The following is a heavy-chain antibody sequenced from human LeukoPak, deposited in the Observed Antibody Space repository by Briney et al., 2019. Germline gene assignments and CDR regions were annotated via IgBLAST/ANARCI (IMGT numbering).Heavy chain of an antibody. CDR1: GYSISSGYY. CDR2: IHHSGIT. D-gene: IGHD3-16*01. CDR3: ASDVALNWYFF. Sequence: SETLSLTCAVSGYSISSGYYWAWIRQSPGKGLEWIGSIHHSGITYYNPSLKSRLTISIDTSKNQSALKLSSVTAADTAVYYCASDVALNWYFFWGQGTLVTVSS. V-gene: IGHV4-38-2*01. J-gene: IGHJ5*01.